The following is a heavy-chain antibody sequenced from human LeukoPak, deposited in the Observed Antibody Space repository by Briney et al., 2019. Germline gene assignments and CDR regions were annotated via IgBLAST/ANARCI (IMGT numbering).Heavy chain of an antibody. CDR2: IYYSGGT. D-gene: IGHD1-26*01. CDR1: GGSIGRSSYY. J-gene: IGHJ4*02. V-gene: IGHV4-39*01. CDR3: ARHGSIATGAFTY. Sequence: PSETLSLTCSVSGGSIGRSSYYWGWTRQPPGMGLEWIGSIYYSGGTYYNPSLKSRVTISVDTSRNQFSLKLGSVTAADTAVYYCARHGSIATGAFTYWGQGTLVTVSS.